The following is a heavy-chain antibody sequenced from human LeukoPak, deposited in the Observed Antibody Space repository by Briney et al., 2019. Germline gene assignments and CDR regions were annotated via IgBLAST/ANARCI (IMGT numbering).Heavy chain of an antibody. V-gene: IGHV3-11*04. CDR3: ARDFPPPYSSSWYRYNWFDP. CDR1: GFTFSDYY. D-gene: IGHD6-13*01. Sequence: GGSLRLSCAASGFTFSDYYMSWVRQAPGKGLEWVSYISSSGSNIYYADSVKARFTISMDNAKNSLYLQLNRMRAEDTAVYYCARDFPPPYSSSWYRYNWFDPWGQGTLVTVSS. J-gene: IGHJ5*02. CDR2: ISSSGSNI.